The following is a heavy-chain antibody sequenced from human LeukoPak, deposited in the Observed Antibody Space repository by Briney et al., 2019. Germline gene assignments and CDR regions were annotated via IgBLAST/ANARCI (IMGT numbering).Heavy chain of an antibody. J-gene: IGHJ4*02. CDR1: GYTFTGYY. CDR3: ARDGRPPGDIVVVVAATGGFDY. D-gene: IGHD2-15*01. V-gene: IGHV1-2*02. CDR2: INPNSGGT. Sequence: ASVKVSCKASGYTFTGYYMHWVRQAPGQGLEWMGWINPNSGGTNYARKFQGRVTMTRDTSISTAYMELSRLRSDDTAVYYCARDGRPPGDIVVVVAATGGFDYWGQGTLVTVSS.